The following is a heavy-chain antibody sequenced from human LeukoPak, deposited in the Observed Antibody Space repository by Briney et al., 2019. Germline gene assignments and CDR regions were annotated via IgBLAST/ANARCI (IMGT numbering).Heavy chain of an antibody. V-gene: IGHV3-21*01. CDR3: ARASPMTTVTTFNDY. Sequence: GGSLRLSCAASGFTFSSYAMSWVRQAPGKGLEWVSSISSSGNYIYYADSVKGRFTISRDNAKNSLFLQMNSLRAEDTAVYYCARASPMTTVTTFNDYWGQGTLVTVSS. CDR2: ISSSGNYI. D-gene: IGHD4-17*01. J-gene: IGHJ4*02. CDR1: GFTFSSYA.